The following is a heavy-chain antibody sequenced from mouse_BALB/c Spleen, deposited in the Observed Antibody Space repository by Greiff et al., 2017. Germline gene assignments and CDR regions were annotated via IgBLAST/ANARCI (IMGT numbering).Heavy chain of an antibody. CDR3: ARKGDDVPFDY. Sequence: VQLQQSGPELVKPGASVKISCKASGYTFTDYNMHWVKQSHGKSLEWIGYIYPYNGGTGYNQKFKSKATLTVDNSSSTAYMELRSLTSEDSAVYYCARKGDDVPFDYWGQGTTLTVSS. J-gene: IGHJ2*01. CDR1: GYTFTDYN. CDR2: IYPYNGGT. V-gene: IGHV1S29*02. D-gene: IGHD2-12*01.